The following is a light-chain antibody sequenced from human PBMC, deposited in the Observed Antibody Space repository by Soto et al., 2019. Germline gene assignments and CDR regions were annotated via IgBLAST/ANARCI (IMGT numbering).Light chain of an antibody. CDR2: WAS. CDR3: QQYINAPQT. CDR1: QSVLYSPNNKNY. J-gene: IGKJ1*01. V-gene: IGKV4-1*01. Sequence: DIVMTQSPDSLAVSLGERATINCKSSQSVLYSPNNKNYLAWYQQKPGQPPKLLVYWASTRESGVPDRFSGSGSETDFTLNINSLQAEDVAVYYCQQYINAPQTFGQGTKVEIK.